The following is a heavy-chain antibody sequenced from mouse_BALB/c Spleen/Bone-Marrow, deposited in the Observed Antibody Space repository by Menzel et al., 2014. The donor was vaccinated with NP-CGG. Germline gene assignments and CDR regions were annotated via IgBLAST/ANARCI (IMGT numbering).Heavy chain of an antibody. V-gene: IGHV1-69*01. J-gene: IGHJ4*01. D-gene: IGHD2-10*02. CDR2: IDTSDSFT. Sequence: QVQLEQSGAELVMPGASVKMSCKASGYTFTDYWMHWVKQRPGQGLEWIGTIDTSDSFTIYNQNFKGKATLTVDESSTTAYMQLSSVTSEDSAVYYCVRRYGNDAMDYWGQGTSVAVSS. CDR3: VRRYGNDAMDY. CDR1: GYTFTDYW.